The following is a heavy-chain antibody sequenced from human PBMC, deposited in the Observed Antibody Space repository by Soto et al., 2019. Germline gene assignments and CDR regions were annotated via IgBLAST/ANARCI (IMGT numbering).Heavy chain of an antibody. V-gene: IGHV4-31*03. CDR2: IYYSGTT. D-gene: IGHD2-21*01. Sequence: QVQLQESGPGLVKPSQTLSLTCSVSGASISSGGYYWNWIRQHPGKGLEWIGYIYYSGTTYYNPSLKGRVTISVDTSKNQFSLKRSSVTAADTAVYYCAASCVGCGGFNYYGMDVWGQGTTVTVSS. CDR1: GASISSGGYY. CDR3: AASCVGCGGFNYYGMDV. J-gene: IGHJ6*02.